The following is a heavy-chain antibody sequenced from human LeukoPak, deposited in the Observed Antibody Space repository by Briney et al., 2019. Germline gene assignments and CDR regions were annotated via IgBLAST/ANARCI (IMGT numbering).Heavy chain of an antibody. CDR2: ISAYNGNT. CDR1: GYTFTSYG. D-gene: IGHD1-26*01. CDR3: ASVSSGSYSLDY. Sequence: ASVKVSCKASGYTFTSYGISWVRQAPGQGLEWMGWISAYNGNTNYALKLQGRVTMTTDTSTSTAYMELRSLRSDDTAVYYCASVSSGSYSLDYWGQGTLVTVSS. V-gene: IGHV1-18*01. J-gene: IGHJ4*02.